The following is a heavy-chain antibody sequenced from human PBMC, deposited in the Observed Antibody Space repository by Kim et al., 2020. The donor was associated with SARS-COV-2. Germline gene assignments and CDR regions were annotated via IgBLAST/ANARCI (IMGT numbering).Heavy chain of an antibody. D-gene: IGHD4-17*01. CDR1: GGSFSGYY. CDR2: INHSGST. J-gene: IGHJ6*02. Sequence: SETLSLTCALYGGSFSGYYWSWIRQPPGKGLEWIGEINHSGSTNYNTSLKSRVTISVDTSKNQFSLKLSSVTVADTAVYHCARGATVTTFYPRYYYCGVHVWGPGTTVTVSS. CDR3: ARGATVTTFYPRYYYCGVHV. V-gene: IGHV4-34*01.